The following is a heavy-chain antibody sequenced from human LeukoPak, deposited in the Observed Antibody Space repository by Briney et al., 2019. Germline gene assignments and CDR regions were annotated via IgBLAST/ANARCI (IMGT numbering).Heavy chain of an antibody. CDR2: IKAGNGDT. Sequence: ASVKVSCKASGDIFTKYVVHWVRQAPGQRPEWMGWIKAGNGDTKYSRNFQDRLTITRDTSASTVYMELSSLTSEDTALYYCARDDCGDTCYPGGYWGQGTLVTVSS. CDR3: ARDDCGDTCYPGGY. V-gene: IGHV1-3*01. CDR1: GDIFTKYV. J-gene: IGHJ4*02. D-gene: IGHD2-21*01.